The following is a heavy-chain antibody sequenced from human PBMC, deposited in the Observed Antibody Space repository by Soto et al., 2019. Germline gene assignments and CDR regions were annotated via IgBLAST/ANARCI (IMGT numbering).Heavy chain of an antibody. Sequence: QVQLQESGPGLVKPSQTLSLTCTVSGGSISTVDYWWSWIRQSPDMGLEWIGHSYDGGRTYNNPSLESRVTMSVDTSQSQLSLTLSSVSAADTAVYYCARGPSGDKVDSWGQGTLVTVSS. V-gene: IGHV4-30-4*01. CDR1: GGSISTVDYW. J-gene: IGHJ4*02. CDR3: ARGPSGDKVDS. CDR2: SYDGGRT. D-gene: IGHD7-27*01.